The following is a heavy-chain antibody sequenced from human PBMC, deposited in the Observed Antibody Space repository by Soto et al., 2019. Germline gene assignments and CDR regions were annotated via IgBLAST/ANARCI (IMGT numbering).Heavy chain of an antibody. V-gene: IGHV3-48*01. CDR2: ISSSSSTI. CDR1: GFTFSSYS. D-gene: IGHD2-2*01. CDR3: AREYCSSTSCLNWFDP. J-gene: IGHJ5*02. Sequence: TGGSLRLSCVASGFTFSSYSMNWVSQAPGKGLEWVSYISSSSSTIYYADSVKGRFTISRDNAKNSLYLQMNSLRAEDTAVYYCAREYCSSTSCLNWFDPWGQGTLVTVSS.